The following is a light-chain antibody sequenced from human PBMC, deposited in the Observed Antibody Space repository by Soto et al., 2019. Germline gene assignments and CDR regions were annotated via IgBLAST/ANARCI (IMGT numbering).Light chain of an antibody. CDR1: QTVTSNY. Sequence: EIVLTQSPGTLSLSPGEEATLSWRASQTVTSNYLVWYQQRPGQAPRLLIYGASSRATGIPDRFSGSGSGRDFTLTISRLEPADFAVYYCQQYGTSPITFGQGTRLEIK. CDR3: QQYGTSPIT. V-gene: IGKV3-20*01. CDR2: GAS. J-gene: IGKJ5*01.